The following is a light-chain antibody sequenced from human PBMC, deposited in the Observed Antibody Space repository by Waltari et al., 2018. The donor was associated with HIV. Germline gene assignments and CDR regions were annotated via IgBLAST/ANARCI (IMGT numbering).Light chain of an antibody. Sequence: QSALTQPRSMSGYPGQSVTISYPGTRSDVGGYNYVSWYQQHPCKAPKLMIFDVNTRPSGVPDRFSGSKSGHTASLTISGLQAEDEADYYCCSYADNYTWVFGGGTKLTVL. V-gene: IGLV2-11*01. CDR3: CSYADNYTWV. CDR1: RSDVGGYNY. J-gene: IGLJ3*02. CDR2: DVN.